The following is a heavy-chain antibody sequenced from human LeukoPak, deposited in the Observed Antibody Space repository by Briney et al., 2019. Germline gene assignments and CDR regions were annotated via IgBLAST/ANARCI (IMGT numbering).Heavy chain of an antibody. CDR3: ARVSGWYYFDY. Sequence: GGSLRLSCAASGFTFSSYSMNWVRQAPGKGLEWVSYISSSSSTIYYADSVKGRFTISRDNAKNSLYLQMNSLRAEDTAVYYCARVSGWYYFDYWGQGTLVTVSS. J-gene: IGHJ4*02. CDR2: ISSSSSTI. D-gene: IGHD6-19*01. CDR1: GFTFSSYS. V-gene: IGHV3-48*01.